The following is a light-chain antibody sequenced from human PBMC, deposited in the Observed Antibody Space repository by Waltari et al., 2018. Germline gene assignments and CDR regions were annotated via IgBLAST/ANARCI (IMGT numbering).Light chain of an antibody. CDR1: QIVSNS. Sequence: EVVLTQSPATLSLSPGESATLPCRASQIVSNSLAWYRQKPGQAPSLLIYDASTRAAGIPGRFSGSGSGTDFTLTISSLGPEDFAVYYCQLRTGWPMTFGQGTRLEIK. V-gene: IGKV3-11*01. J-gene: IGKJ5*01. CDR2: DAS. CDR3: QLRTGWPMT.